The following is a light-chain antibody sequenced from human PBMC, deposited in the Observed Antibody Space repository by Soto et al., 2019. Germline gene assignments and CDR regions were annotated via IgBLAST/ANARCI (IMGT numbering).Light chain of an antibody. Sequence: QSVLTQPPSVSGAPGQRVTISCSGRSSNLGAGYDVSWYQQLPGTAPKLLIYGNTNRPSGVPDRFSASKSGTSASLAITGLEAEDEADYYCQSYDSSRRGVFGGGTKVTVL. CDR3: QSYDSSRRGV. CDR2: GNT. V-gene: IGLV1-40*01. CDR1: SSNLGAGYD. J-gene: IGLJ2*01.